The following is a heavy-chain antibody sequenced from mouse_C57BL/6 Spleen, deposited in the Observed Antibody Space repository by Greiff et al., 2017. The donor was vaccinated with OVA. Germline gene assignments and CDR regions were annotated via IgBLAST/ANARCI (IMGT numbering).Heavy chain of an antibody. D-gene: IGHD1-1*01. Sequence: VQLQQSGPELVKPGASVKLSCKASGYAFSSSWMNWVKQRPGKGLEWIGRIYPGDGDTNYNGKFKGKATLTADKSSSTAYMQLSSLTSEDSAVYFCARSYYGSSYGYFDVWGTGTTVTVSS. CDR2: IYPGDGDT. CDR3: ARSYYGSSYGYFDV. V-gene: IGHV1-82*01. CDR1: GYAFSSSW. J-gene: IGHJ1*03.